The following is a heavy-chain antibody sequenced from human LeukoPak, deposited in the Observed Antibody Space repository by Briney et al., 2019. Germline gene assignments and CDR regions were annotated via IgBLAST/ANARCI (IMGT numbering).Heavy chain of an antibody. J-gene: IGHJ5*02. CDR1: GGSISSYY. CDR2: IYYSGST. D-gene: IGHD3-22*01. Sequence: SETLSLTGTVYGGSISSYYWSWLRQPPGKGLEWIGYIYYSGSTNYNPSLKSRVTISVDTSKNQFSLKLSSVTAADTAVYYCARDLGYYYDSSGYYYGAGLTGFDPWGQGTLVTVSS. V-gene: IGHV4-59*01. CDR3: ARDLGYYYDSSGYYYGAGLTGFDP.